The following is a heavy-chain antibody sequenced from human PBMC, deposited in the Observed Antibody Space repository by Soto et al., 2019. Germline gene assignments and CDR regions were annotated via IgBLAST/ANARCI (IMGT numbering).Heavy chain of an antibody. D-gene: IGHD3-22*01. CDR1: GFTFGSYT. J-gene: IGHJ4*02. Sequence: GGSLRLSCAASGFTFGSYTMNWVRQAPGKGLEWVSYISGSGNTIYYADSVKGRFTISRDNAKNSLYLQMNTLRVEDTAVYYGTSPNYDSSGYRTFDYWGQGT. CDR3: TSPNYDSSGYRTFDY. CDR2: ISGSGNTI. V-gene: IGHV3-48*01.